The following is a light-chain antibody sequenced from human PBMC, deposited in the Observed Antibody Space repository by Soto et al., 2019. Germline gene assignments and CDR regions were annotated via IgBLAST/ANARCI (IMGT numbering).Light chain of an antibody. J-gene: IGKJ1*01. V-gene: IGKV3-11*01. Sequence: ENVLKQYLATPSLSPGERATLTCRASQSVSNFLAWYQHKPGQAPRLLIYDASIRAAGVPARFSGSVSGTDFSLTISSLEPEYFAIYYCQQRSIWPPLTVGQGTKVDIK. CDR3: QQRSIWPPLT. CDR2: DAS. CDR1: QSVSNF.